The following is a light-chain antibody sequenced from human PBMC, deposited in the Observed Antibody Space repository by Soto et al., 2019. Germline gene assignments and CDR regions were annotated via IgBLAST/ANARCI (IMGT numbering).Light chain of an antibody. CDR1: QTVSRY. Sequence: VLTQSPATLFLSPGERATLSCRASQTVSRYLAWYQQKPGQAPRLLIYYASNRATGIPARFSGSASGTDYTLTISSLEPEDFAVYYCQQRSNWPLFTFGGGTKVEI. CDR2: YAS. J-gene: IGKJ4*01. V-gene: IGKV3-11*01. CDR3: QQRSNWPLFT.